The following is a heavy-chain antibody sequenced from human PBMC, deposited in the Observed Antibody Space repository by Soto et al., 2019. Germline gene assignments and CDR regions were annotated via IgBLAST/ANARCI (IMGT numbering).Heavy chain of an antibody. Sequence: QVPLVQSGAEVKKPGASVKVSCKASGYTFSSYGISWVRQAPGQGLEWMGWITTYTGNTMYAQKFQGRVTMTTDTSTSTAYMEVRSLRSDDTAVYFCARERFCSGGACIPDYWGQGTLVTVSS. CDR1: GYTFSSYG. J-gene: IGHJ4*02. CDR3: ARERFCSGGACIPDY. CDR2: ITTYTGNT. D-gene: IGHD2-15*01. V-gene: IGHV1-18*01.